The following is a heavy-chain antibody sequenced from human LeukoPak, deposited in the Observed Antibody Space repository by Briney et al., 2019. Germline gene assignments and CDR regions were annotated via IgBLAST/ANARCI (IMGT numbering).Heavy chain of an antibody. CDR1: GFTFSSYG. CDR3: ARGTEGYFDL. Sequence: GGSLILSCAASGFTFSSYGMHWVRQAPGKGLEWVAVIWYDGSNKYYADSVKGRFTISRDNSKNTLYLQMNSLRAEDTAVYYCARGTEGYFDLWGRGTLVTVSS. CDR2: IWYDGSNK. J-gene: IGHJ2*01. D-gene: IGHD1-1*01. V-gene: IGHV3-33*01.